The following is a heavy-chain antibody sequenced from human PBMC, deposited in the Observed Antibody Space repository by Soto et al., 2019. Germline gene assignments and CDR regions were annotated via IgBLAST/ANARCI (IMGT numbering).Heavy chain of an antibody. D-gene: IGHD6-19*01. CDR2: IVLGNGNT. J-gene: IGHJ5*02. V-gene: IGHV1-58*01. CDR1: GFTFSSSA. CDR3: ATRIGNIGWYWLDT. Sequence: VKVSCKASGFTFSSSAVQWVRQARGQRLEWIGWIVLGNGNTNYAQKFQERVTITRDMSTSTAYMEVRGLTSEDTAVYYCATRIGNIGWYWLDTWGQGTLVTVSS.